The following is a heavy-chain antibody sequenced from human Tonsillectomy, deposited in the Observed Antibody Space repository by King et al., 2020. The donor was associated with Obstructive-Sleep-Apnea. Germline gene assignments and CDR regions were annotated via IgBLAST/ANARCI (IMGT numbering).Heavy chain of an antibody. CDR2: ISGSGGST. J-gene: IGHJ4*02. Sequence: VQLVESGGGLVQPGGSLRLSCAASGLTFSNYGMSWVRQAPGKGLEWVSGISGSGGSTFYLDSVKGRFTISRDNSKNTLYLHMSSLRAEDTAVYYCAKERSCNEDFDYWGQGTLVTVSS. D-gene: IGHD1-1*01. V-gene: IGHV3-23*04. CDR3: AKERSCNEDFDY. CDR1: GLTFSNYG.